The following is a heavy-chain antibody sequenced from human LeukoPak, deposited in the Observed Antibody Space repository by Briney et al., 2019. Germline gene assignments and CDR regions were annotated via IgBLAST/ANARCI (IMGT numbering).Heavy chain of an antibody. J-gene: IGHJ3*02. Sequence: SVKVSCKASGGTFSSYAISWVRQAPGQGLEWMGGIIPIFGTANYAQKFQGRVTITTDESTSTAYMELGSLRSEDTAVYYCARGRGGWSRDWDAFDIWGQGTTVTVSS. CDR3: ARGRGGWSRDWDAFDI. V-gene: IGHV1-69*05. D-gene: IGHD6-19*01. CDR1: GGTFSSYA. CDR2: IIPIFGTA.